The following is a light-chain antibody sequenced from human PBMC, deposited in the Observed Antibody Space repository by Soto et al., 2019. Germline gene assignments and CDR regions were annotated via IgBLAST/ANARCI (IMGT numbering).Light chain of an antibody. J-gene: IGKJ2*01. CDR1: QTIDNY. CDR2: AAS. Sequence: DIQMTQSPSSLSASVVDRVTISCRTSQTIDNYLNWYQQKPGKAPQLLISAASALQSGVPSRFSGSGSGTEFTLTISSLQPEDYATYYCHQTYNTLYTFGQGTKVDIK. CDR3: HQTYNTLYT. V-gene: IGKV1-39*01.